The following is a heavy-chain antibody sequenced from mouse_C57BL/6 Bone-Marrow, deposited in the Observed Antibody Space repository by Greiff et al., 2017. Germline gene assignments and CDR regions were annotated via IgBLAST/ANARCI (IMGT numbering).Heavy chain of an antibody. CDR1: GYTFTSYW. CDR3: AREGWSFAY. Sequence: QVLLQQPGAELVLPGTSVKLSCKASGYTFTSYWMHWVQQRPGQGLEWIGEIDPSDSYTNYNQKFKGKFTLTVDKSSSTAYRQLSSLTSEDSAVYYCAREGWSFAYWGQGTLVTVSA. D-gene: IGHD1-1*02. J-gene: IGHJ3*01. V-gene: IGHV1-69*01. CDR2: IDPSDSYT.